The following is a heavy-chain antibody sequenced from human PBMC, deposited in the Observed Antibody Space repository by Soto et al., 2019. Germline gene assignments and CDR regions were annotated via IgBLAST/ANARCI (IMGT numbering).Heavy chain of an antibody. CDR2: IYWNDDK. D-gene: IGHD3-22*01. V-gene: IGHV2-5*01. J-gene: IGHJ5*02. CDR1: GFSLSTSGVG. CDR3: ARYYYSDSSGSYRNWFDP. Sequence: QITLKESGPTLVKPTQTLTLTCTFSGFSLSTSGVGVGWIRQPPGKALEWLALIYWNDDKRYRPSLKSRLTITKDTSKNQVVLTMTNMDPVDTATYYCARYYYSDSSGSYRNWFDPWGQGTLVTVSS.